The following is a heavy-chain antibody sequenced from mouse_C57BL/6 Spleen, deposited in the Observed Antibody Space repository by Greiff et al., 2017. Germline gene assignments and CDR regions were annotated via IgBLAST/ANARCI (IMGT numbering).Heavy chain of an antibody. D-gene: IGHD1-1*01. Sequence: QVQLQQPGAELVRPGTSVKLSCKASGYTFPSYWMHWVKQRPGQGLEWIGVIDPSDSYTNYNQKFKGKATLTVATSSSTAYMQLSRLTSEDSAVYYCARREITTNYWGQGTTLTVSS. V-gene: IGHV1-59*01. CDR1: GYTFPSYW. CDR3: ARREITTNY. J-gene: IGHJ2*01. CDR2: IDPSDSYT.